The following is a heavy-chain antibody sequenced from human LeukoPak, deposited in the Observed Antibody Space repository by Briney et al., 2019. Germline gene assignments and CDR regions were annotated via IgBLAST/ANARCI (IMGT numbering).Heavy chain of an antibody. D-gene: IGHD1-26*01. CDR1: GFTFSSYE. Sequence: GGSLRLSCAASGFTFSSYEMNWVRQAPGKGLEWVSYISSSGSTIYYADSVKGRFTISRDNAKNSLYLQMNSLRAEDTAVYYCARDQSYPNYYYYYMDVWGKGTTVTVSS. V-gene: IGHV3-48*03. CDR3: ARDQSYPNYYYYYMDV. CDR2: ISSSGSTI. J-gene: IGHJ6*03.